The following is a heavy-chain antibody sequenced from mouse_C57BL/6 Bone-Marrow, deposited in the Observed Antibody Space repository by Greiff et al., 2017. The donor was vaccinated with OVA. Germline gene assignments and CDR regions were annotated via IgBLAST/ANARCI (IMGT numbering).Heavy chain of an antibody. CDR2: ISDGGSYT. CDR3: ARDYYGSSHYFDY. D-gene: IGHD1-1*01. Sequence: DVHLVESGGGLVKPGGSLKLSCAASGFTFSSYAMSWVRQTPEKRLEWVATISDGGSYTYYPDNVKGRFTISRDNAKNNLYLQMSHLKSEDTAMYYCARDYYGSSHYFDYWGQGTTLTVSS. J-gene: IGHJ2*01. V-gene: IGHV5-4*01. CDR1: GFTFSSYA.